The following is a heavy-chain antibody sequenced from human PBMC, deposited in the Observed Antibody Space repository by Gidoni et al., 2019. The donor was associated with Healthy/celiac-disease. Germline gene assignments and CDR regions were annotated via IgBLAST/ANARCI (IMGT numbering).Heavy chain of an antibody. CDR1: GFPFRSYE. D-gene: IGHD6-13*01. CDR2: ISSSGSNI. Sequence: VQLVESGGCLVQPGGSLRLSCSASGFPFRSYEMNWVRQAPGKGPEWVSYISSSGSNIYYADSVKGRFTISRDNAKNSLYLQMNSLRAEDTAVYYCARQGSSSWYNWFDPWGQGTLVTVSS. CDR3: ARQGSSSWYNWFDP. V-gene: IGHV3-48*03. J-gene: IGHJ5*02.